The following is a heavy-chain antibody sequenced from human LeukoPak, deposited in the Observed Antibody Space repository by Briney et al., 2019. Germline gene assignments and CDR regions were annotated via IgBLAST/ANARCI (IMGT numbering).Heavy chain of an antibody. CDR1: GYTFTGYY. Sequence: ASVKVSCKASGYTFTGYYMHWVRQAPGQGLEWMGWINPNSGGTNYAQKFQGRVTMTRDTSISTAYMELSRLRSDDTAVYYCARGGGSGWYFYYYYYMDVWGKGTTVTVSS. V-gene: IGHV1-2*02. CDR3: ARGGGSGWYFYYYYYMDV. J-gene: IGHJ6*03. D-gene: IGHD6-19*01. CDR2: INPNSGGT.